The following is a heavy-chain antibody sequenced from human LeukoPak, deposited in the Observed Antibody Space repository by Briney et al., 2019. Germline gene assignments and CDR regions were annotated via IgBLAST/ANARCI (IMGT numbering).Heavy chain of an antibody. CDR2: ISGSGGST. CDR3: AKGKVNHDGALDA. D-gene: IGHD2-21*01. Sequence: GGSLRLSCAASGFTFSSYTMSWVRQAPGKGLEWVSAISGSGGSTYYADSVKGRFTISRDNSKNTLYLQMNSLRAEDTAVYYCAKGKVNHDGALDAWGQGTLVTVSS. CDR1: GFTFSSYT. J-gene: IGHJ3*01. V-gene: IGHV3-23*01.